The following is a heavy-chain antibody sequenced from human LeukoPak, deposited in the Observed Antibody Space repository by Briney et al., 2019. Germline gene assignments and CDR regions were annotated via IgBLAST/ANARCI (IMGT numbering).Heavy chain of an antibody. CDR3: ARLRLSGGSFSVGWFDP. D-gene: IGHD1-26*01. CDR1: DEVITSNNW. CDR2: IFHSGTT. J-gene: IGHJ5*02. Sequence: ASETLSLTCTVSDEVITSNNWWSWVRQSPGKGLEWIGEIFHSGTTRYKASLESRVTMLLDKSKNQFSLRLNSVTAADTAVYFCARLRLSGGSFSVGWFDPWGQGIQVTVSS. V-gene: IGHV4-4*02.